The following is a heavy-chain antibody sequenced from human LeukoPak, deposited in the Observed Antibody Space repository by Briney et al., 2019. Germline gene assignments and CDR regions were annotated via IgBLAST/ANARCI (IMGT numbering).Heavy chain of an antibody. J-gene: IGHJ4*02. D-gene: IGHD3-3*01. V-gene: IGHV3-23*01. CDR1: GFTFSSYA. CDR2: ISGSGGST. CDR3: ARDRLYYDFWSGYYEY. Sequence: GGSLRLSCAASGFTFSSYAMSWVRQAPGKGLEWVSAISGSGGSTYYADSVKGRFTISRDNAKNSLYLQMNSLRAEDTAVYYCARDRLYYDFWSGYYEYWGQGTLVTVSS.